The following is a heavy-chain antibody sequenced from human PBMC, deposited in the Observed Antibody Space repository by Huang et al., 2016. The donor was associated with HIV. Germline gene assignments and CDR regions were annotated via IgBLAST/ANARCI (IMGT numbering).Heavy chain of an antibody. D-gene: IGHD3-22*01. CDR1: GFTFSSYW. CDR3: VRDPRIQSWLNYFDY. Sequence: EVQLVESGGGLVQPGGSLRLSCAASGFTFSSYWMHWVRQAPGKGLVWVSGINSDGSSSGYADSVKGRFTISRDNAKNTLYLQMNSLRAEDTAVHYCVRDPRIQSWLNYFDYWGQGTLVSVSS. V-gene: IGHV3-74*01. CDR2: INSDGSSS. J-gene: IGHJ4*02.